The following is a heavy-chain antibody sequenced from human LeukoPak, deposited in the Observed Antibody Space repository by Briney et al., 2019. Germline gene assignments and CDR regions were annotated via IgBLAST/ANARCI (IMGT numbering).Heavy chain of an antibody. CDR2: ISGDGGST. J-gene: IGHJ4*02. V-gene: IGHV3-43*02. CDR1: GLTFDDYA. CDR3: AEESGKFDA. Sequence: PGGSLRLSCVASGLTFDDYAMHWVRQAPGKGLEWVSLISGDGGSTFYADSVKGRFSISRDNSKNSLYLQMNSLRTEDTAMYYCAEESGKFDAWGQRTLVAVSS. D-gene: IGHD2-8*01.